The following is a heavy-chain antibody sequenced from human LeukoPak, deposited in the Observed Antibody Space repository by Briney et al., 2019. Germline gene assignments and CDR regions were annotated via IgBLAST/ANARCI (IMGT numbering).Heavy chain of an antibody. CDR1: GGSISSGGYY. CDR3: ARGAFSVYYGSSEYFDY. J-gene: IGHJ4*02. Sequence: PSETLSLTCSVSGGSISSGGYYWSWIRQHPGKGLEWIGYIYYSRSTYYNPSLKSRVTISVDTSKNQFSLKLSSVTAADTAVYYCARGAFSVYYGSSEYFDYWGQGTLVTVSS. CDR2: IYYSRST. D-gene: IGHD6-6*01. V-gene: IGHV4-31*03.